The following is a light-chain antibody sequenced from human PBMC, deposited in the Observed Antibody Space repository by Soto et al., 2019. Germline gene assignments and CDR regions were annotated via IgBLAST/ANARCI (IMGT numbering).Light chain of an antibody. V-gene: IGLV2-14*01. CDR3: TSYTRSSSLYVV. CDR2: EVS. Sequence: QSALTQPASVSGSPGQSITISCTGTSSDVGGYNYVSWYQQHPGKAPKLMIYEVSNRPSGISNRFSGSKSGNTASLTISGLQAEYEADYYCTSYTRSSSLYVVFGGGTKLTVL. J-gene: IGLJ2*01. CDR1: SSDVGGYNY.